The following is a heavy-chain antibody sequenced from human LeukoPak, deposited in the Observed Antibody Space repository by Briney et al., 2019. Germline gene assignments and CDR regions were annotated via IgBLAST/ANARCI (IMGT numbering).Heavy chain of an antibody. V-gene: IGHV1-69*13. CDR2: IIPIFGTA. D-gene: IGHD2-2*01. Sequence: VASVKASCKASGGTFSSYAISWVRQAPGQGLEWMGGIIPIFGTANYAQKFQGRVTITADESTSTAYMELSSLRSEDTAVYYCARDSPGIVVVPAAMKDYYYGMDVWGQGTTVAVSS. J-gene: IGHJ6*02. CDR3: ARDSPGIVVVPAAMKDYYYGMDV. CDR1: GGTFSSYA.